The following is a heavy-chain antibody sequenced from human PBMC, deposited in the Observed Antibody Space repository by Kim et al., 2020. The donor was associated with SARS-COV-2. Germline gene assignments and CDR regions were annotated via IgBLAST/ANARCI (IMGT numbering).Heavy chain of an antibody. CDR1: GFTFSSYS. V-gene: IGHV3-21*01. CDR2: ISSSSSYI. CDR3: ASGFLRYFDWLLLRSDAFDI. J-gene: IGHJ3*02. Sequence: GGSLRLSCAASGFTFSSYSMNWVRQAPGKGLEWVSSISSSSSYIYYADSVKGRFTISRDNAKNSLYLQMNSLRAEDTAVYYCASGFLRYFDWLLLRSDAFDIWGQGTMVTVSS. D-gene: IGHD3-9*01.